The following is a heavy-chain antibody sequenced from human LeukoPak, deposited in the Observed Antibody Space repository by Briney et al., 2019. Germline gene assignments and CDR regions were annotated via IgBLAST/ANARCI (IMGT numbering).Heavy chain of an antibody. V-gene: IGHV4-39*07. CDR2: IYYSGST. CDR3: ARGILVRGVKGFFDY. CDR1: GVSISSSNSY. Sequence: SETLSLTCTVSGVSISSSNSYWGWIRQPPGKGLEWIGSIYYSGSTYYNPSLKSRVTISVDTSKNQFSLKLSSVTAADTAVYYCARGILVRGVKGFFDYWGQGTLVTVSS. J-gene: IGHJ4*02. D-gene: IGHD3-10*01.